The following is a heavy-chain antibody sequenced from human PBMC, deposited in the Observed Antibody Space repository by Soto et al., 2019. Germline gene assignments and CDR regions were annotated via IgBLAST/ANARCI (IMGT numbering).Heavy chain of an antibody. V-gene: IGHV3-23*01. Sequence: EVQLSESGGGLVQPGGSLRLSCAASGFSVSRYAMMWVRQPPGKGQEWVAGMTGSGGDIRYADPVKGRFTISKDNSKNTLYLQMNSLRAEDTAIYYCAKDAVYGDGLWLAGNWGQGTLDTVSS. D-gene: IGHD2-21*02. J-gene: IGHJ4*02. CDR1: GFSVSRYA. CDR3: AKDAVYGDGLWLAGN. CDR2: MTGSGGDI.